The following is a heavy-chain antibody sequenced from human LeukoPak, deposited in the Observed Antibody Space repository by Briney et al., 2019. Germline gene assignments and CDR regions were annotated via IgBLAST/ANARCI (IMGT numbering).Heavy chain of an antibody. Sequence: SETLSLTCAVSGGSISSSNWWSWVRQPPGNGLEWIGEVYHSGSTNYNPSLKSRVTISVDKSKNQFSLKLSSVTAADTAVYYCARDLAQYGSGSLWGQGTLVTVSS. V-gene: IGHV4-4*02. CDR3: ARDLAQYGSGSL. D-gene: IGHD3-10*01. J-gene: IGHJ4*02. CDR2: VYHSGST. CDR1: GGSISSSNW.